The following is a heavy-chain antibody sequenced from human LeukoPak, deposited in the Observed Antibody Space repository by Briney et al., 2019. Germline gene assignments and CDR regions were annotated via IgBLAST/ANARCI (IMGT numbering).Heavy chain of an antibody. CDR1: GGSISSGSYY. Sequence: SQTLSLTCTVSGGSISSGSYYWSWIRQPAGKGLEWIGRIYTSGSTNYNPSLKSRVTISVDTSKNQFSLKLSSVTAADTAVYYCARMGIYSSSAYAFDTWGQGTMVTVSS. J-gene: IGHJ3*02. V-gene: IGHV4-61*02. D-gene: IGHD6-6*01. CDR2: IYTSGST. CDR3: ARMGIYSSSAYAFDT.